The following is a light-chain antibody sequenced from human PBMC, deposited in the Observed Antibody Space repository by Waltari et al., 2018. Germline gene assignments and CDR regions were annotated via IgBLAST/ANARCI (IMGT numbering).Light chain of an antibody. J-gene: IGKJ1*01. CDR2: GAS. Sequence: EIVMTQSPATLSVSPGERATLSCRARQSVSSNLAWYQQKPGQAPRLLIFGASTRATDIPARFSGSGSGTAFTLTISSLQSEDFAVYYCLQYNDWPPWTFGQGTKVEIK. V-gene: IGKV3-15*01. CDR3: LQYNDWPPWT. CDR1: QSVSSN.